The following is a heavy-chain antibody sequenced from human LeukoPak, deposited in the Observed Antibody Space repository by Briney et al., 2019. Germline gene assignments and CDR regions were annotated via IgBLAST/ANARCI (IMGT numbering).Heavy chain of an antibody. V-gene: IGHV3-30*04. D-gene: IGHD2-21*01. Sequence: PGGSLGLSCEASGFTFSTYAMHWVRQAPGKGLEWVAVISYDASKKYYADSVRGRFTISRDNSKNTLYLQMTSLRAEDTAVYYCAREITHSIWGQGTMVTVSS. J-gene: IGHJ3*02. CDR3: AREITHSI. CDR2: ISYDASKK. CDR1: GFTFSTYA.